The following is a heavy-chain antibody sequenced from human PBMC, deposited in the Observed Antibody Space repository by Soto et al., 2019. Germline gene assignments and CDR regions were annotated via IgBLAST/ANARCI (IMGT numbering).Heavy chain of an antibody. Sequence: QVQLQESGPGLVKPSETLSLTCNVSGGSISSYYWSWIRQPPGKGLEYIGHVYNSGSTIHSPSLKSRATISVDTSKNQFTLKRTSWTAADTAGNYGAGGSSLCWECFHHWGQGILITVSS. J-gene: IGHJ1*01. CDR3: AGGSSLCWECFHH. CDR2: VYNSGST. V-gene: IGHV4-59*01. D-gene: IGHD2-2*01. CDR1: GGSISSYY.